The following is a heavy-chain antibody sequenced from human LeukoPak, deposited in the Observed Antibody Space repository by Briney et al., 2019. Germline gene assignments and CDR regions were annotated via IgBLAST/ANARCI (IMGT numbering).Heavy chain of an antibody. J-gene: IGHJ4*02. D-gene: IGHD1-26*01. Sequence: ASVKASCKASGYTFTSSGISWVRQAPGQGLEWMGWISAYNGNTNYAQKLQGRVTMTTDTSTSTAYMELRSLRPDDTAVYYCARPSMTSYYFDYWGQGTLVTVSS. CDR1: GYTFTSSG. CDR2: ISAYNGNT. CDR3: ARPSMTSYYFDY. V-gene: IGHV1-18*01.